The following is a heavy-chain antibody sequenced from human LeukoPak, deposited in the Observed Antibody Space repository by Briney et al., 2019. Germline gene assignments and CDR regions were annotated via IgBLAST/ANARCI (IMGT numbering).Heavy chain of an antibody. Sequence: SETLSPTCTVSGGSISNYYWSWIRQPPGKELEWIGYIYYSGSTNYNPSLKSRVTISVDTSKNQFSLKLKSVTAADTAVYYCARGGYYGSGNDFRFDPWGQGTLVTVSS. CDR2: IYYSGST. CDR3: ARGGYYGSGNDFRFDP. J-gene: IGHJ5*02. V-gene: IGHV4-59*01. D-gene: IGHD3-10*01. CDR1: GGSISNYY.